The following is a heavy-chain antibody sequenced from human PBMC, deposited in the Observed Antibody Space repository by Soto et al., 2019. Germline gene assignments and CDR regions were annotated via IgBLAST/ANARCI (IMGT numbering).Heavy chain of an antibody. V-gene: IGHV3-64D*06. CDR1: GFTFSNFA. CDR3: VKGNQLLRYYFEY. J-gene: IGHJ4*02. CDR2: ITSNGDNT. Sequence: GGSMRLSCSASGFTFSNFAMHWVRQAPGKGLEYVSGITSNGDNTYHADSVQGRFTISRDNSKSTLYLQMTSLRVEDTAVYYCVKGNQLLRYYFEYWGRGALVTVSS. D-gene: IGHD2-2*01.